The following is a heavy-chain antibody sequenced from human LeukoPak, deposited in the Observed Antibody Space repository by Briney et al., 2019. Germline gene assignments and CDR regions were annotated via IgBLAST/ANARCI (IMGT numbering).Heavy chain of an antibody. CDR2: IYYSGST. D-gene: IGHD2-8*02. CDR3: GGVNYYYMDV. Sequence: SETLSLTCTVSGYSISSGYYWSWIRQHPGKGLEWIGYIYYSGSTYYNPSLKSRVTISVDTSKNQFSLKLSSVTAADTAVYYCGGVNYYYMDVWGKGTTVTVSS. J-gene: IGHJ6*03. V-gene: IGHV4-31*03. CDR1: GYSISSGYY.